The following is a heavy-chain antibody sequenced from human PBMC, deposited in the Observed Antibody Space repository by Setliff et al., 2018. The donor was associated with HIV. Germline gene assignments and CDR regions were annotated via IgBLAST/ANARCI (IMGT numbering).Heavy chain of an antibody. D-gene: IGHD6-19*01. Sequence: SETLSLTCVVYGGSFGGYYWSWIRQPPGKGLEWIGEINHHKHTNYNPSLKSRVTMSVDTSKNQFSLKLSSVTAADTAVYYCARRRGQKATGWYYFDFWGQGALVTVSS. CDR2: INHHKHT. J-gene: IGHJ4*02. CDR1: GGSFGGYY. CDR3: ARRRGQKATGWYYFDF. V-gene: IGHV4-34*01.